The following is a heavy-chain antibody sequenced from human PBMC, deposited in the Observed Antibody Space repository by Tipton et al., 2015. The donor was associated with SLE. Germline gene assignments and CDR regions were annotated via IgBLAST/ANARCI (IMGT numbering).Heavy chain of an antibody. CDR1: GFSLSTPGMS. V-gene: IGHV2-70*11. Sequence: LVKPTQILTLTCTFSGFSLSTPGMSVSWIRQPPGRALEWLARIAWDGDTYYSTSLKTRLTISKATSRNQVVLTMTNMDPVDTATYFCARIRSDYDQRYFDSWGQGTLVTVSS. J-gene: IGHJ4*02. CDR2: IAWDGDT. CDR3: ARIRSDYDQRYFDS. D-gene: IGHD5-12*01.